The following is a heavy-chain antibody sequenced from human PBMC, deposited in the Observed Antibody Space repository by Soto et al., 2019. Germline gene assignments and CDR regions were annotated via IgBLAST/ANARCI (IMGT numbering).Heavy chain of an antibody. CDR1: GYSISSSNW. CDR3: ARGRSITMVRRVTKTYYYYGMDV. Sequence: PSETLSLTCAFSGYSISSSNWWGWIRQPPGKGLEWIGYIYYSGTTYYNPSLKSRVTMSVDTSKNQFSPKLTSVTAADTALYHYARGRSITMVRRVTKTYYYYGMDVWGQGTTVTIPS. D-gene: IGHD3-10*01. CDR2: IYYSGTT. J-gene: IGHJ6*02. V-gene: IGHV4-28*03.